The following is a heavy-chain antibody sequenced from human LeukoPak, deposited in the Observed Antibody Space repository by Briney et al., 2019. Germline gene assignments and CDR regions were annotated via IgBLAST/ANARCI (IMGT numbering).Heavy chain of an antibody. CDR2: IYSGGST. CDR3: ATGPYAAFEM. J-gene: IGHJ3*02. Sequence: PGGSLRLSCAASGFTVSNNYMRWVRQAPGKGLEWVSLIYSGGSTYYADSVKGRFTVSRDNSKNTVYLQMNSLRAEDTAVYYCATGPYAAFEMWGQGTMVTVSS. CDR1: GFTVSNNY. D-gene: IGHD2-2*01. V-gene: IGHV3-66*01.